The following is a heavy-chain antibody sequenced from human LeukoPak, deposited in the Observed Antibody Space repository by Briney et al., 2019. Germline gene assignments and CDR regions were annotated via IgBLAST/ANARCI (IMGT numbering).Heavy chain of an antibody. D-gene: IGHD4-17*01. J-gene: IGHJ4*02. V-gene: IGHV4-59*08. Sequence: SETLSLTCSVSGGSIISYYWSWIRQPPGKGLEWIGYIYYSGSTNYNPSLKSRVTITVDTSKNQFSLKLSSVTAADTAVCYCARHFPPYGDFDYWGQGTLVTVSS. CDR1: GGSIISYY. CDR3: ARHFPPYGDFDY. CDR2: IYYSGST.